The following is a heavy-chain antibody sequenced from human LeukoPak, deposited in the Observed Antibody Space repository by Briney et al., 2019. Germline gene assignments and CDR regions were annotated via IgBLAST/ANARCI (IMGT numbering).Heavy chain of an antibody. CDR3: ATRSIVVVPAAPGGY. J-gene: IGHJ4*02. D-gene: IGHD2-2*01. V-gene: IGHV3-23*01. CDR2: ISGSGGST. CDR1: GFTFSSYA. Sequence: GGSLRLSCAASGFTFSSYAMSWVRQAPGKGLEWVSAISGSGGSTYYADSVKGRFTISRDNSKNTLYLQMNSLRAEDTAVYYCATRSIVVVPAAPGGYWGQGTLVTVSS.